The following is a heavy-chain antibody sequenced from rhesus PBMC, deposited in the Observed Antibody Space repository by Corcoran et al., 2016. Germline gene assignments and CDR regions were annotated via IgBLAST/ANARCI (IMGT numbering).Heavy chain of an antibody. Sequence: QVQLVQSGTEVKKPGSSVKVSCKTSGYTFTDYYIHWVRQAPGQGLEGMRKNNPNTRATNYSQNFQGRVTMTRDTSTSTAYMELSSLRSEDTAVYYCERDIGWGSYDYWGQGVLVTVSS. V-gene: IGHV1-138*01. CDR1: GYTFTDYY. CDR2: NNPNTRAT. D-gene: IGHD5-12*01. CDR3: ERDIGWGSYDY. J-gene: IGHJ4*01.